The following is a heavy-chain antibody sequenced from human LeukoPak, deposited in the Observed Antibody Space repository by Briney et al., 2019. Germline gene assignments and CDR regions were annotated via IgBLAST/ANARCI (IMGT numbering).Heavy chain of an antibody. Sequence: GGSLRLSCAASGFTFSSYWMHWVRHAPGKGLVWVSRINSDGSSTIYADSVKGRFTISRDNAKNTLYLQMNSLRAEDTAVYYCARDEYYYDSSGYFPDYWGQGTLVTVSS. CDR3: ARDEYYYDSSGYFPDY. V-gene: IGHV3-74*01. J-gene: IGHJ4*02. CDR1: GFTFSSYW. CDR2: INSDGSST. D-gene: IGHD3-22*01.